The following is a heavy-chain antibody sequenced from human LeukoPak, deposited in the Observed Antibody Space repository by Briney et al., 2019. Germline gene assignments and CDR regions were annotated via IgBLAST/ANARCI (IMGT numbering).Heavy chain of an antibody. CDR2: IYPGDSDT. V-gene: IGHV5-51*01. D-gene: IGHD3-22*01. CDR1: GYSFPSYW. J-gene: IGHJ4*02. Sequence: GESLKISCQASGYSFPSYWIGWVRQMPGKGLEWMGIIYPGDSDTRYSPSFQGQVTISADKSISTAYLQWSSLKASDTAMYYCARREPYYYDSSGYLPDYWGQGTLVTVSS. CDR3: ARREPYYYDSSGYLPDY.